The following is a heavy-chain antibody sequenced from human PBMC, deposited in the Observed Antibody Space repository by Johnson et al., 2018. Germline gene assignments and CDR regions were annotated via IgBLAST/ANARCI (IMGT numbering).Heavy chain of an antibody. J-gene: IGHJ6*04. CDR1: GYSFTTYW. Sequence: VQLLESGAEVKKPGESLKISCKGSGYSFTTYWIGWVRQMPGKRLEWMGIIYPGDSDTRYSPSFQGQVTISSDTSISTAYLQWRSLKASDTAMYYCARAVLKRGYDIDYYYYYGMDGGGEGTTVTVSS. CDR2: IYPGDSDT. D-gene: IGHD5-12*01. CDR3: ARAVLKRGYDIDYYYYYGMDG. V-gene: IGHV5-51*01.